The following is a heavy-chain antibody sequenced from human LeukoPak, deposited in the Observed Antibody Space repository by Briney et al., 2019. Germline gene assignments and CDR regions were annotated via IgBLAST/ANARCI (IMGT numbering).Heavy chain of an antibody. CDR2: INPNSGGT. J-gene: IGHJ5*02. CDR1: GYTFTGYY. CDR3: ARDISGICGGSCYEDDWFDP. V-gene: IGHV1-2*02. D-gene: IGHD2-15*01. Sequence: ASVKVSCKASGYTFTGYYMHWVRQAPGQGLEWMGWINPNSGGTNYAQKFQGRVTMTRDTSISTAYMELSRLRSDDTAVYYCARDISGICGGSCYEDDWFDPWGQGTLVTVSS.